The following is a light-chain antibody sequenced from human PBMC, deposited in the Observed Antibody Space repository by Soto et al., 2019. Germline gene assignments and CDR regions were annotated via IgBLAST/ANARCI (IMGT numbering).Light chain of an antibody. CDR2: RNV. Sequence: QSVLTQPTSASGAPGQRVTISCSGSSSNIGDNYVYWYQQVPGLAPKLLIYRNVERPSGVPDRISGSKSGTSASLSISGLRSEDEADYYCSTWDDSLSAGLFGGGTKLDRP. V-gene: IGLV1-47*01. CDR1: SSNIGDNY. J-gene: IGLJ3*02. CDR3: STWDDSLSAGL.